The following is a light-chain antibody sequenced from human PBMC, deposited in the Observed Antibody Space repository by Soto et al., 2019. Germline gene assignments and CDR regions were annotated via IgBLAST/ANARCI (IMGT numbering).Light chain of an antibody. CDR3: GTWDSDLSAEV. CDR2: DNS. Sequence: QSVLTQPPSVSAAPGQTVTLSCSGSSSNIGTNYVSWYQQLPGRAPKLVIFDNSKRPSGIPDRFSGSKSGSSATLGVTGLQTGDEADYYCGTWDSDLSAEVFGGGTKLTVL. J-gene: IGLJ3*02. CDR1: SSNIGTNY. V-gene: IGLV1-51*01.